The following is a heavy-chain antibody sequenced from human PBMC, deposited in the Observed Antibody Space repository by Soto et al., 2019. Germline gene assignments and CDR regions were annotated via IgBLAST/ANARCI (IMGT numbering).Heavy chain of an antibody. CDR1: GFTFSSYA. V-gene: IGHV3-30-3*01. J-gene: IGHJ4*02. CDR2: ISYDGSNK. D-gene: IGHD3-22*01. Sequence: PGGSLRLSCAASGFTFSSYAMHWVRQAPGKGLESVAVISYDGSNKYYADSVKGRFTISRDNSKNTLYLQMNSLRAEDTAVYYCARAPFTIYDTSGYYDYWGQGTLVTVSS. CDR3: ARAPFTIYDTSGYYDY.